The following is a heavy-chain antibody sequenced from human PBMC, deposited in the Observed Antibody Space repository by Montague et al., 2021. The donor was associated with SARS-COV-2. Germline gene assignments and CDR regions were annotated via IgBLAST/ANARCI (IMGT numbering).Heavy chain of an antibody. CDR2: IYYTGST. V-gene: IGHV4-39*07. CDR1: GSSISSSSYY. Sequence: SETLSLTCTVSGSSISSSSYYWGWIRQPPGKGLEWIGSIYYTGSTYYNPSLKSRVTVSVDTSKNQFSLKLSSVTAADTAVYCCARDTRIAMLVVVTRYGLDVWGQGTTVTVSS. CDR3: ARDTRIAMLVVVTRYGLDV. J-gene: IGHJ6*02. D-gene: IGHD3-22*01.